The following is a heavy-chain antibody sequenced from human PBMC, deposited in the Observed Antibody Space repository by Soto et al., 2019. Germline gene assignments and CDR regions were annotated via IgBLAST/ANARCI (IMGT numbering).Heavy chain of an antibody. J-gene: IGHJ4*02. D-gene: IGHD1-1*01. CDR2: ITWNSGSK. Sequence: EVQLVESGGGWVQPGRSLRLSCAASGFTFDDYAMHWVRQPPGKGLEWVSGITWNSGSKDYADSVKGRFTISRDNRKNSLYLQMNSLRGEDTALYYCTTTYPNDDSRVVADWGQGTLVTVSS. V-gene: IGHV3-9*01. CDR1: GFTFDDYA. CDR3: TTTYPNDDSRVVAD.